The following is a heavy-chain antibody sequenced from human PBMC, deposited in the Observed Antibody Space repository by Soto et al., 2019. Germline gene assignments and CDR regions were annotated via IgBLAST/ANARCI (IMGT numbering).Heavy chain of an antibody. Sequence: EVQLLESGGGLVQPGGSLRLSCAASGFTFSSYAMSWVRQAPGKGLEWVSAISGSGGSTYYADSVKGRFTISRDNSKNPLYLQMNRLRAGDTAVYYCAEGLLYYDFWSGYPVDYWGQGTLVTVSS. CDR2: ISGSGGST. V-gene: IGHV3-23*01. D-gene: IGHD3-3*01. J-gene: IGHJ4*02. CDR1: GFTFSSYA. CDR3: AEGLLYYDFWSGYPVDY.